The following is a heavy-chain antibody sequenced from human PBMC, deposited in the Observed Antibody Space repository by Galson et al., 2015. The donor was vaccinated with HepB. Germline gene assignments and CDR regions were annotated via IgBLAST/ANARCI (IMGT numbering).Heavy chain of an antibody. CDR1: GFTFSSYA. J-gene: IGHJ6*02. CDR2: ISGSGGST. D-gene: IGHD3-9*01. CDR3: AKGDYDILTGYRYYYYYGMDV. Sequence: SLRLSCAASGFTFSSYAMSWVRQAPGKGLEWVSAISGSGGSTYYADSVKGRFTISRDNSKNTLYLQMNSLRAEDTAVYYCAKGDYDILTGYRYYYYYGMDVWGQGTTVTVSS. V-gene: IGHV3-23*01.